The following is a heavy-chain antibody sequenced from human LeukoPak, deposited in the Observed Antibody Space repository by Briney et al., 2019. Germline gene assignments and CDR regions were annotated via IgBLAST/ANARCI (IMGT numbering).Heavy chain of an antibody. J-gene: IGHJ5*02. Sequence: ASVKVSRKASGYTFTSYDINWVRQATGQGLEWMGWMNPNSGNTGYAQKFQGRVTMTRNTSISTAYMELSSLRSEDTAVYYCARGLGVAAPNWFDPWGQGTLVTVSS. CDR1: GYTFTSYD. CDR3: ARGLGVAAPNWFDP. D-gene: IGHD2-15*01. CDR2: MNPNSGNT. V-gene: IGHV1-8*01.